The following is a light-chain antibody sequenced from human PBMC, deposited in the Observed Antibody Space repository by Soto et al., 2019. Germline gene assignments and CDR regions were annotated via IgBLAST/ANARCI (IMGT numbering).Light chain of an antibody. J-gene: IGKJ1*01. CDR1: QSVSSGY. V-gene: IGKV3-20*01. CDR2: GAS. Sequence: IVLTQSPCTLSSSPGERATLSCRAMQSVSSGYLAWYQHKPGQAPRLLIYGASSRATGIPDRFSGSGSGTDFTLTISRLEPEDFAVYYCQQYDSSSKTFGQGTKVDIK. CDR3: QQYDSSSKT.